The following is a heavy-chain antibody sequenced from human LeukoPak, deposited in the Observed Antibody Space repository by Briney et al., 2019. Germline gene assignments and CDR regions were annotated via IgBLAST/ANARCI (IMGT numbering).Heavy chain of an antibody. D-gene: IGHD2-2*01. Sequence: PSETLSLTCTVSGGSISSSTYFWGWIRQPPGKGLEWIGYIYYSGSTNYNPSLKSRVTISVDTSKNQFSLKLSSVTAADTAVYYCARGAGGYCSSTSCYDFDYWGQGTLVTVSS. CDR3: ARGAGGYCSSTSCYDFDY. CDR2: IYYSGST. J-gene: IGHJ4*02. CDR1: GGSISSSTYF. V-gene: IGHV4-61*05.